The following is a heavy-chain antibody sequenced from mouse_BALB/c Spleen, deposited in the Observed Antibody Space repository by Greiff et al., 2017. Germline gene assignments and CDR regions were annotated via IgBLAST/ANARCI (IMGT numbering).Heavy chain of an antibody. J-gene: IGHJ2*01. D-gene: IGHD2-2*01. CDR3: ARVYYGYDGDS. Sequence: QVQLQQSGAELMKPGASVKISCKATGYTFSSFWIEWVKQRPGHGLEWIGEILPGSGSTNYNEKFKGKATFTADTSSNTAYMQLSSLTSEDSAVYNCARVYYGYDGDSWGQGTTLTVSS. CDR2: ILPGSGST. V-gene: IGHV1-9*01. CDR1: GYTFSSFW.